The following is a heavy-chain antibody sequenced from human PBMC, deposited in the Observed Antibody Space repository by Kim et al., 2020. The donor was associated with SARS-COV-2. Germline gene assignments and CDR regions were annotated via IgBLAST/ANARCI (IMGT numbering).Heavy chain of an antibody. Sequence: AESVKGPFTISRDNAKNSLYVQMKSLRAEDTAVYYCASSLEGSGSYSFDYWGQGTLVTVSS. D-gene: IGHD3-10*01. CDR3: ASSLEGSGSYSFDY. J-gene: IGHJ4*02. V-gene: IGHV3-21*01.